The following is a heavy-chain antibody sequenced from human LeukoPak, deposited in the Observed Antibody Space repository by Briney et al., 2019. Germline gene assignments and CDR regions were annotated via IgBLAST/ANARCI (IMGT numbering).Heavy chain of an antibody. CDR2: IYHTVSA. J-gene: IGHJ4*02. CDR1: GYSISTGYY. Sequence: SETLSLTCTVSGYSISTGYYWAWIRQPPGKGLEWIGSIYHTVSAHYNPSLKSRVTISVDTSKNQFSLKLSSVTAADTAVYYCARYCTSTTCILRGFDYWGQGTLVTVSS. V-gene: IGHV4-38-2*02. CDR3: ARYCTSTTCILRGFDY. D-gene: IGHD2-2*01.